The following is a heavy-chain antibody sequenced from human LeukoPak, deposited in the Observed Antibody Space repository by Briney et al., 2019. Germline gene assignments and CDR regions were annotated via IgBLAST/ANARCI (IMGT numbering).Heavy chain of an antibody. J-gene: IGHJ6*03. D-gene: IGHD2-8*01. CDR2: IYSGGTT. CDR3: ARARSRCTNGVCRSDYYYYMDV. CDR1: GFTVSNNY. Sequence: GGSLRLSCAVSGFTVSNNYMSWVRQTPGTGLEWVSVIYSGGTTYYADSVKDRFTISRDDSKNTLHLQMNSMKAEDTAVYYCARARSRCTNGVCRSDYYYYMDVWGKGTTVTVSS. V-gene: IGHV3-66*01.